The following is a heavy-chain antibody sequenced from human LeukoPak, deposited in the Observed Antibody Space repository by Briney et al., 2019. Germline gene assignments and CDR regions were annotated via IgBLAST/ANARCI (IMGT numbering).Heavy chain of an antibody. CDR3: ARDCSSTSCYTTIDY. J-gene: IGHJ4*02. CDR1: GYTFTSYG. Sequence: ASVKVSCKASGYTFTSYGISWVRQAPGQGLEWMGWISAYNGNTNYAQKLQGRVTMTTDTSTSTAYMELRSLRSDDTAVYYCARDCSSTSCYTTIDYWGQGTLDTVSS. V-gene: IGHV1-18*01. D-gene: IGHD2-2*02. CDR2: ISAYNGNT.